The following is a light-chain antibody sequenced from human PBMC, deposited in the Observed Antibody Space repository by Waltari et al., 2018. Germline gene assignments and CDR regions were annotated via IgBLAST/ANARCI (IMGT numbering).Light chain of an antibody. V-gene: IGKV3-15*01. CDR2: GAA. J-gene: IGKJ5*01. Sequence: ETVMTQSPATLSVSPGERATLSCRASQSVSTNLAWYQQKPGQAPRLLIYGAATRPTGIPARFSGTGSGTDFTLTIDSLQSEDFAVYYCQQYSNWPPITFGQGTRLEIK. CDR3: QQYSNWPPIT. CDR1: QSVSTN.